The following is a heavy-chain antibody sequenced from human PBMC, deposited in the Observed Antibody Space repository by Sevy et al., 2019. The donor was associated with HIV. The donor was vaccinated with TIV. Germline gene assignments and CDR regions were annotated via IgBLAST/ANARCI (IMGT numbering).Heavy chain of an antibody. CDR1: GGTFSSYA. V-gene: IGHV1-69*13. CDR3: ARDLVRAQQLVLGAFDI. J-gene: IGHJ3*02. D-gene: IGHD6-13*01. Sequence: ASVKVSCKASGGTFSSYAISWVRQAPGQGLEWMGRIIPIFGTANYAQKFQGRVTITADESTSTAYMELSSLGSEDTAVYYCARDLVRAQQLVLGAFDIWGQGTMVTVSS. CDR2: IIPIFGTA.